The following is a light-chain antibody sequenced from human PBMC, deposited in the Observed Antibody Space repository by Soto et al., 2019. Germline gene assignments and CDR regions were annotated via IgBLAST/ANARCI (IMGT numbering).Light chain of an antibody. Sequence: DIQVTQSPSSLSASVGDRVTITCRVCQIIYSSLNWYHQKPGKAPTLLLYAASNLQSGVPSRFSGSGSGTDFTLSISSLHPEDFATYYCQQSYIAPYTFGQGTKLEI. V-gene: IGKV1-39*01. J-gene: IGKJ2*01. CDR1: QIIYSS. CDR3: QQSYIAPYT. CDR2: AAS.